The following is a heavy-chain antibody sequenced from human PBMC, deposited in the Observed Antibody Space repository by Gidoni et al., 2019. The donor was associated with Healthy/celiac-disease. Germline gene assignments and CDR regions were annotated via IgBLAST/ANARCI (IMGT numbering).Heavy chain of an antibody. J-gene: IGHJ4*02. CDR3: AHLNEYDYIWGSYRPYYFDY. V-gene: IGHV2-5*02. Sequence: QITLKESGPTLVKPTQTLTLTCTFSGFSLMTSGVGVGWIRQATGKALEWLALIYWDDDKRYSPSLKSRLTITKDTSKNQVVLTMTNMDPVDTATYYCAHLNEYDYIWGSYRPYYFDYWGQGTLVTVSS. D-gene: IGHD3-16*02. CDR1: GFSLMTSGVG. CDR2: IYWDDDK.